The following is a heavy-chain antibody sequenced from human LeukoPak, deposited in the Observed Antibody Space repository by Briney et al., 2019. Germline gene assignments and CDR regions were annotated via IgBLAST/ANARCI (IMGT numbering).Heavy chain of an antibody. CDR3: ARAIAAAGSIGWFDP. CDR1: GYTFSGYY. Sequence: ASVKVSCKASGYTFSGYYIHWVRQAPGQGLEWMGWINPDSGGTKYAQKFQGRVTMTRDTSISTAFMEMSRLRSDDTAVYYCARAIAAAGSIGWFDPWGQGTLVTVSS. J-gene: IGHJ5*02. D-gene: IGHD6-13*01. CDR2: INPDSGGT. V-gene: IGHV1-2*02.